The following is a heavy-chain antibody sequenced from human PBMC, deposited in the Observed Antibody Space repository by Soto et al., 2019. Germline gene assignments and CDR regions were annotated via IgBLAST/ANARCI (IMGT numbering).Heavy chain of an antibody. Sequence: EVQLVESGGGLVQPGGSLRLSCAASGFTYSSYWMHWVRQAPGKGLVWVSRVTGDGSSTDYADSVKGRFAISRDNAKNALYLETNSLTADDTAVYYCARDGSWYGFAPWGQGTLVAVSS. CDR1: GFTYSSYW. CDR3: ARDGSWYGFAP. CDR2: VTGDGSST. V-gene: IGHV3-74*01. J-gene: IGHJ4*02. D-gene: IGHD3-10*01.